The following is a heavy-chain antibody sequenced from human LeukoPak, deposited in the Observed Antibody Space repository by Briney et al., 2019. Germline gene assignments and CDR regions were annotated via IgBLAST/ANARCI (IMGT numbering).Heavy chain of an antibody. Sequence: PGGSLRLSCAASGFTFSSYAMSWVRQAPGKGLEWVSAISGSGVSTYYADSVKGRSTISRDNSKSTLYLQMNSLRAEDTAVYYCARGLLWDAFDIWGQGTMVTVSS. J-gene: IGHJ3*02. D-gene: IGHD3-10*01. CDR3: ARGLLWDAFDI. V-gene: IGHV3-23*01. CDR2: ISGSGVST. CDR1: GFTFSSYA.